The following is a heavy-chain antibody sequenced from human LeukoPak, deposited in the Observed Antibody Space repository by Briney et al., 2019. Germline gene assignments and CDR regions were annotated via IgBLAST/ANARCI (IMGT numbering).Heavy chain of an antibody. V-gene: IGHV4-31*03. CDR1: GGSISSGGYY. CDR3: ARGVVVYYFDY. J-gene: IGHJ4*02. D-gene: IGHD2-15*01. CDR2: IYYSGST. Sequence: SETLSLTRTVSGGSISSGGYYWSWIRQHPGKGLEWIGYIYYSGSTYYNPSLKSRVTISVDTSKNQFSLKLSSVTAADTAVYYCARGVVVYYFDYWGQGTLVTVSS.